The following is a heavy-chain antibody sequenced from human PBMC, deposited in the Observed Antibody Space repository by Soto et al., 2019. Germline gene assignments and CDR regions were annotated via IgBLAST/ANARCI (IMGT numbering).Heavy chain of an antibody. V-gene: IGHV4-59*08. J-gene: IGHJ6*02. CDR2: VYSTGGT. Sequence: QVQLQQSGPGLVKPSETLSLTCSVSSGPSSSHNWGWIRQPPGRGLEWIGYVYSTGGTSYNPSLKSRVPISADTSTNHSSLTLTSVTAADTAVYYCVRQGIGTLHGLVDVWGQGTTVRVSS. D-gene: IGHD3-10*01. CDR3: VRQGIGTLHGLVDV. CDR1: SGPSSSHN.